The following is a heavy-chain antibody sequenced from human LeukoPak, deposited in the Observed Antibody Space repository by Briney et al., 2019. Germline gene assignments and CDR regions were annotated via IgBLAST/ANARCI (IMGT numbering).Heavy chain of an antibody. D-gene: IGHD3-10*01. J-gene: IGHJ4*01. CDR2: IYTTGST. Sequence: PSETLSLTCTVSGGSISSYYWSWIRQPAGKGLEWLGRIYTTGSTNYNPSLKSRVTMSVDTSKNQFSLKLNSVTGADPAMYYCWSGGGEFRIDDWGQGTLVTVSA. V-gene: IGHV4-4*07. CDR1: GGSISSYY. CDR3: WSGGGEFRIDD.